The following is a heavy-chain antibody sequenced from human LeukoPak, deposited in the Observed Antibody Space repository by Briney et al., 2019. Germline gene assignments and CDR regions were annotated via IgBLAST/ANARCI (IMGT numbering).Heavy chain of an antibody. CDR3: ARDLGTGDFDY. D-gene: IGHD3-16*01. CDR1: GYTFTSYY. Sequence: GASVKVSCKASGYTFTSYYMHWVRQAPGQGLEWMGIINPSGGSTSYAQKFQSRVTMTRDTSTSTVYMELSSLRSEDTAVYYCARDLGTGDFDYWAREPWSPSPQ. CDR2: INPSGGST. V-gene: IGHV1-46*01. J-gene: IGHJ4*02.